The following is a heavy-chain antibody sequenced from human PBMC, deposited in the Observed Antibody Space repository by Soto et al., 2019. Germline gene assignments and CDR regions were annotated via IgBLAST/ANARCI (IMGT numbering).Heavy chain of an antibody. J-gene: IGHJ5*02. Sequence: HPGGSLRLSCAASGFPFSTYAMSWVRQAPGKGLEWVSTIVSSGAGTYYPDSMKGRFTISRDNSKNTLYLQMNSLRAEDTAVYYCAKERCKWAHLSTSCLDANWFDPWGQGTLVTVSS. CDR1: GFPFSTYA. CDR2: IVSSGAGT. CDR3: AKERCKWAHLSTSCLDANWFDP. V-gene: IGHV3-23*01. D-gene: IGHD2-2*01.